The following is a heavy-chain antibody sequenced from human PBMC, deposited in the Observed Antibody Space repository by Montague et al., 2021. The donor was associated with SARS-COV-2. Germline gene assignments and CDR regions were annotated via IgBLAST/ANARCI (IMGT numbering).Heavy chain of an antibody. CDR2: IYYSGST. CDR1: GGSISSSSYY. D-gene: IGHD3-3*01. Sequence: SETLSLTCTVSGGSISSSSYYWGWIRQPPGKGLEWIGSIYYSGSTYYNPSLKSRVTISVDTSKNQFSLKLSSVTAADTAVYCCASQVPDFWSGIDYWGQGTLVTVSS. V-gene: IGHV4-39*07. J-gene: IGHJ4*02. CDR3: ASQVPDFWSGIDY.